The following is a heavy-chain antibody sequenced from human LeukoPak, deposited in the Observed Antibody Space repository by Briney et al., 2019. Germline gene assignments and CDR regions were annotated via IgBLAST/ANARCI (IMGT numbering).Heavy chain of an antibody. CDR1: GGTFSSYA. J-gene: IGHJ3*02. D-gene: IGHD3-10*01. V-gene: IGHV1-69*01. CDR3: ARAMVRGARWGAFDI. Sequence: SVKVSCKASGGTFSSYAISWVRQAPGQGLEWMGGIIPIFGTANYAQKFQGRVTITADESTSTAYMELSSLRSEDTAVYYCARAMVRGARWGAFDIWGQGTMVTVSS. CDR2: IIPIFGTA.